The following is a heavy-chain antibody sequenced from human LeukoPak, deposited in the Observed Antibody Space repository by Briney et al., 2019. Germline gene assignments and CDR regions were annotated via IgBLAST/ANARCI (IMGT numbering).Heavy chain of an antibody. D-gene: IGHD3-22*01. CDR1: GFTFDDYA. Sequence: GGSLRLSCAASGFTFDDYAMHWVRQAPGKGLEWVSGISWNSGSIGYADSVKGRFTISRDNAKNSLYLQMNSLRAEDTALYYCAKGPSSGYYTLCYFDYWGQGTLVTVSS. CDR3: AKGPSSGYYTLCYFDY. V-gene: IGHV3-9*01. CDR2: ISWNSGSI. J-gene: IGHJ4*02.